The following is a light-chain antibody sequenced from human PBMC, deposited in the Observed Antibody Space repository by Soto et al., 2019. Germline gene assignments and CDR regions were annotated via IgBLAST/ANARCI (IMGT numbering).Light chain of an antibody. CDR3: SSYTTSGPWV. CDR2: AVT. CDR1: NNDIGGHNY. Sequence: QSALTQPASVSESPGQSITISCTGSNNDIGGHNYVSWYQQHPGKVPKLMIFAVTNRPSGVSTRFSGSKSDNTASLTISGLQAEDEADYYCSSYTTSGPWVFGGGTKLTVL. J-gene: IGLJ3*02. V-gene: IGLV2-14*03.